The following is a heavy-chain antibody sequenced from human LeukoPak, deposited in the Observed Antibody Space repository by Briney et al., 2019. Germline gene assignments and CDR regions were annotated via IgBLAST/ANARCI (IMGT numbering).Heavy chain of an antibody. Sequence: SGGSLRLSCAASGFTFSSYGMHWVRQAPGKGLEWVAFIRYDGSNKYCADSVKGRFTISRDNSKNTLYLQMNSLRAEDTAVYHCATSYSSSWTNDYWGQGTLVTVSS. J-gene: IGHJ4*02. D-gene: IGHD6-13*01. CDR1: GFTFSSYG. CDR2: IRYDGSNK. V-gene: IGHV3-30*02. CDR3: ATSYSSSWTNDY.